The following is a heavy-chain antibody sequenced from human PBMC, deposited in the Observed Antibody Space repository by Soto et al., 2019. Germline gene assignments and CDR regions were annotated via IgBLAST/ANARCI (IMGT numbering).Heavy chain of an antibody. D-gene: IGHD6-6*01. J-gene: IGHJ6*02. V-gene: IGHV3-30*18. Sequence: GGSLRLSCAASGFTFSSYGMHWVRQAPGKGLEWVAVISYDGSNKYYADSVKGRFTISRDNSKNTLYLQMNSLRAEDTAVYYCAKDHIYFSSSGGFDYYYGMDVWGQGTTVTVSS. CDR3: AKDHIYFSSSGGFDYYYGMDV. CDR1: GFTFSSYG. CDR2: ISYDGSNK.